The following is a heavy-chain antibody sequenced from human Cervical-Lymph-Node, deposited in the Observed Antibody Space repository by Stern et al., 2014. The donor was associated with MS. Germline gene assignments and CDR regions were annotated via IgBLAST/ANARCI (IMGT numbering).Heavy chain of an antibody. CDR3: ARHVQGFDY. Sequence: EVQLVESGAEVKKPGESLKISCKLSGYSFTIYYIAWVRQMPGKGLECMGVIYHYDSHTTYSPPFQGQVTISADKSIPTAYLQWSSLRASDTAMYYCARHVQGFDYWGQGTLVTVSS. CDR2: IYHYDSHT. CDR1: GYSFTIYY. V-gene: IGHV5-51*01. J-gene: IGHJ4*02.